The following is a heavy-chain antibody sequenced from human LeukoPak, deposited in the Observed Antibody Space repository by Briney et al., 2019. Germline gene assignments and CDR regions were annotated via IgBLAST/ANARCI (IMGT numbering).Heavy chain of an antibody. CDR2: ISSDGSST. J-gene: IGHJ4*02. V-gene: IGHV3-74*03. D-gene: IGHD6-6*01. CDR1: GFTFRNHW. Sequence: GGSLRLSCAASGFTFRNHWMHWVRQTPGMGLVWVSRISSDGSSTTYADSVKGRFTISRDNAKNTLYLQMNNLRAEDTAMYYCARDQRVTGRPDIDYWGQGTLVIVSS. CDR3: ARDQRVTGRPDIDY.